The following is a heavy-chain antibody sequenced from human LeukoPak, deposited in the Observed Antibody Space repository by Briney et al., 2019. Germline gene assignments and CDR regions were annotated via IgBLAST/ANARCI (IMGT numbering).Heavy chain of an antibody. CDR3: ARDYRYCSGGSCYDAFDI. D-gene: IGHD2-15*01. Sequence: GGSLRLSCAASGFTFSSYGMHWVRQAPGKGLEWVAVIWYDGSNKYYADSVKGRFTISRDNSKNTLYPQMNSLRAEDTAVYYCARDYRYCSGGSCYDAFDIWGQGTMVTVSS. J-gene: IGHJ3*02. CDR1: GFTFSSYG. CDR2: IWYDGSNK. V-gene: IGHV3-33*01.